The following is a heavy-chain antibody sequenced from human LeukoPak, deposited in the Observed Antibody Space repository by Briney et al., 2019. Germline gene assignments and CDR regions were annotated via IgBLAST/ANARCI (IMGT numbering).Heavy chain of an antibody. CDR3: ALNLRAPATGMDV. J-gene: IGHJ6*02. Sequence: ASVKVSCKASGYTFTDYHMDWVRQAPGQGLEWWGRIIPSSGGTNYGQRFQGRVTMTRDTSITTAYMELSRLRSDDTAMYYCALNLRAPATGMDVWGQGTTVTVSS. CDR2: IIPSSGGT. V-gene: IGHV1-2*06. CDR1: GYTFTDYH. D-gene: IGHD3-10*01.